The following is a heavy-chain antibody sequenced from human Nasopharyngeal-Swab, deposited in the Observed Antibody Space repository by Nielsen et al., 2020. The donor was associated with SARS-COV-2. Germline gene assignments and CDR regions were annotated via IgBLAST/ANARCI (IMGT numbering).Heavy chain of an antibody. CDR3: ARAHIVVVPAHNWFDP. Sequence: WIRQPPGKGLEWIGYIYYSGSTNYNPSLKSRVTISVDTSKNQFSLKLSSVTAADTAVYYCARAHIVVVPAHNWFDPWGQGTLVTSPQ. D-gene: IGHD2-2*01. J-gene: IGHJ5*02. CDR2: IYYSGST. V-gene: IGHV4-59*01.